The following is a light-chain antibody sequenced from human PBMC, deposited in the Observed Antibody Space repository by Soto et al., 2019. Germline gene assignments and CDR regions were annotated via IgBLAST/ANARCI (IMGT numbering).Light chain of an antibody. V-gene: IGKV1-5*01. Sequence: DIQMTQSPSALSASVGDRVTITCRASQSISSWLAWYQQKPGKAPKLLIYDASSLEGGVPSRFSGSGSGTEFTLTISGLQPDDFETYYCQQYNSFSWTFGQGTKVDIK. CDR1: QSISSW. CDR3: QQYNSFSWT. J-gene: IGKJ1*01. CDR2: DAS.